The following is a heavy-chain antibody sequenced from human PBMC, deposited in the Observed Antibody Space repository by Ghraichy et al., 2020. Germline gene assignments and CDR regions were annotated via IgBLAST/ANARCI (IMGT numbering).Heavy chain of an antibody. CDR2: TYYRSQWYD. J-gene: IGHJ4*02. V-gene: IGHV6-1*01. CDR3: TRDVWGFDL. D-gene: IGHD7-27*01. CDR1: GDSVSRNTAA. Sequence: SQTLSLTCVISGDSVSRNTAAWNWVRQSPSGGLEWLGRTYYRSQWYDDYAESLKGRIVVKPDTSKNQFSLQLNSVTPEDTAVYFCTRDVWGFDLWGQGILVTVSS.